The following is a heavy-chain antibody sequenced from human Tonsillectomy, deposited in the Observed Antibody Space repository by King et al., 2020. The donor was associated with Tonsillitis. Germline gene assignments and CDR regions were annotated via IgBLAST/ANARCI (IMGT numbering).Heavy chain of an antibody. CDR3: AKDLSLSSGWYYFDY. J-gene: IGHJ4*02. D-gene: IGHD6-19*01. Sequence: VQLVESGGGLVQPGESLRLSCAASGFTFSTYAMSWVRQAPGKGLEWVSAISGSGGSTYYADSVKGRFTISRDNSKNTLYLQMKSLRAEDTAVYYCAKDLSLSSGWYYFDYWGLGTLVTVSS. CDR2: ISGSGGST. V-gene: IGHV3-23*04. CDR1: GFTFSTYA.